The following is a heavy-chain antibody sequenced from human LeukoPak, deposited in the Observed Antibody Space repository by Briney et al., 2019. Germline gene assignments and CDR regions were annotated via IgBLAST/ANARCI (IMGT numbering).Heavy chain of an antibody. Sequence: ASVKVSCKASGYTFTGYYMHWVRQAPGQGLGWMGWINPNSGGTNYAQKFQGRVTMTRDTSISTAYMELSRLRSDDTAVYYCARGGLVVAAIVGSYNYWGQGTLVTVSS. J-gene: IGHJ4*02. CDR3: ARGGLVVAAIVGSYNY. CDR1: GYTFTGYY. D-gene: IGHD2-15*01. V-gene: IGHV1-2*02. CDR2: INPNSGGT.